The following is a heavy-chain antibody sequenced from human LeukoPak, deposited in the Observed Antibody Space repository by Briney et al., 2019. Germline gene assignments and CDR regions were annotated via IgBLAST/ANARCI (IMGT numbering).Heavy chain of an antibody. CDR2: MNPNSGNT. V-gene: IGHV1-8*01. D-gene: IGHD3-16*02. CDR3: ARDLLRLGELSLP. CDR1: GYTFTSYD. Sequence: ASVKVSCKASGYTFTSYDINWVRQATGQGLEWMGWMNPNSGNTGYAQKVQGRVTMTRNTPKSTAYMELSSLRSEDTAVYYCARDLLRLGELSLPWGQGTLVTVSS. J-gene: IGHJ4*02.